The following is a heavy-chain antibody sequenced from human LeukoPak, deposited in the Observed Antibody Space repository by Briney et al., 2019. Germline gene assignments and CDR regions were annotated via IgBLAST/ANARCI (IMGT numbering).Heavy chain of an antibody. CDR3: VRDGEYSTGWYQY. Sequence: PGGSLRLSCAASGFTFSSYSMNWVRQPPGKGLEWVSSISSTSTYISYADSVKGRFTISRDNAKNSLYLQMNSLRAEDTAEYYCVRDGEYSTGWYQYWGQGTLVTVSS. CDR2: ISSTSTYI. V-gene: IGHV3-21*01. CDR1: GFTFSSYS. J-gene: IGHJ4*02. D-gene: IGHD6-19*01.